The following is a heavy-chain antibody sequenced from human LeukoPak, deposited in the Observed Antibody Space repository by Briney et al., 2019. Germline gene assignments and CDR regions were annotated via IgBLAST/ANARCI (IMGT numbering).Heavy chain of an antibody. CDR3: ARDLGYCSGNRCYRNWFDP. Sequence: ASVKVSFKASGYTFTDYGISWVRQAPGQGLEWMGLISTYNGNTNHAQKFQGRVTLTTDTSASTAYMELRSLRSDDTAVYYCARDLGYCSGNRCYRNWFDPWGQGTLVTVSS. CDR1: GYTFTDYG. J-gene: IGHJ5*02. CDR2: ISTYNGNT. D-gene: IGHD2-2*03. V-gene: IGHV1-18*01.